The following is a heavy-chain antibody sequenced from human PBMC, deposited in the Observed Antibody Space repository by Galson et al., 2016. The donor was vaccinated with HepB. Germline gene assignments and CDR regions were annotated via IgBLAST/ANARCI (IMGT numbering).Heavy chain of an antibody. CDR3: ARPVGLQRRGGDY. CDR2: INPNNGGT. Sequence: SVKVSCKASGYKFNDFFIHWVRQAPGQGLEWMAWINPNNGGTNFAQKFQGRVTVTRDTSLRTVYMELSGLTSEDTAMYYCARPVGLQRRGGDYGGQGTLVTVSS. D-gene: IGHD1-26*01. V-gene: IGHV1-2*02. J-gene: IGHJ4*02. CDR1: GYKFNDFF.